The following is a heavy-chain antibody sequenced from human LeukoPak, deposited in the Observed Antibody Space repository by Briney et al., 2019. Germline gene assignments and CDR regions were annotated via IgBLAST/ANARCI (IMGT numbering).Heavy chain of an antibody. CDR1: GGSINSGGYY. CDR3: ARDRSYYGRAFDI. V-gene: IGHV4-31*03. J-gene: IGHJ3*02. CDR2: IYYSGST. D-gene: IGHD3-10*01. Sequence: PSETLSLTCTVSGGSINSGGYYWSWIRQHPGKGLEWIGYIYYSGSTYYNPSLKSRVTISIDTSKNQFSLKLSSVTAADTAVYYCARDRSYYGRAFDIWGQGTMVTVSS.